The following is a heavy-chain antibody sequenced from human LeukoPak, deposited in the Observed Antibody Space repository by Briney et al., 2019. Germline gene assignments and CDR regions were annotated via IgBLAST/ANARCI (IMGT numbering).Heavy chain of an antibody. CDR1: GFTFSSYG. CDR2: IRYDGSNK. CDR3: AKSSRTRPAAMDCYYYYYMDV. V-gene: IGHV3-30*02. J-gene: IGHJ6*03. Sequence: GGSLRLSCAASGFTFSSYGMHWVRQAPGKGLEWVAFIRYDGSNKYYADSVKGRFTISRDNSKNTLYLQMNSLRAEDTAVYYCAKSSRTRPAAMDCYYYYYMDVWGKGTTVTISS. D-gene: IGHD2-2*01.